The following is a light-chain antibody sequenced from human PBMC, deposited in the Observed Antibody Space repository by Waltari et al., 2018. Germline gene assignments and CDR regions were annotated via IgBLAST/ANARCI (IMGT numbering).Light chain of an antibody. Sequence: EIVLKQSPGTLSLSPGVRATLSCRASQGVTSISSTWYQQKLRQAPRPLVYGPTSTATGIPDRFSGRRSGTDFTLTVSRLEPDEFAVYDCQQSDGAVLTFGGGTKVEI. CDR3: QQSDGAVLT. CDR2: GPT. J-gene: IGKJ4*01. V-gene: IGKV3-20*01. CDR1: QGVTSIS.